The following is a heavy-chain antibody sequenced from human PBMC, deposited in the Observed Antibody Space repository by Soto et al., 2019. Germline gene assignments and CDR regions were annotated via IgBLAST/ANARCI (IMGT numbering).Heavy chain of an antibody. CDR1: GGSISIGGYY. CDR2: IYYSGST. J-gene: IGHJ4*02. D-gene: IGHD4-17*01. V-gene: IGHV4-31*02. Sequence: PSETLSLTCTVSGGSISIGGYYWSWIRQHPGKGLEWIGYIYYSGSTYYNPSLKSRVTISVETSKNQFSLKLSSVTAADTAVYYCARGQSKVTTDYFDYWGQGNLVTVSS. CDR3: ARGQSKVTTDYFDY.